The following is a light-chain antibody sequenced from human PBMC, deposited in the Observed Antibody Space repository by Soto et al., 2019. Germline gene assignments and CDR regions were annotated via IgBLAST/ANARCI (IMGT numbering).Light chain of an antibody. CDR1: QSVVFASSVRNY. J-gene: IGKJ4*02. CDR3: QQYYDNRALT. V-gene: IGKV4-1*01. Sequence: DIVMTQSPDSLAVSLGERATINCRSSQSVVFASSVRNYLAWYQQRPGQPPKLLISWASTRQSGVPDRFSGSGSGTDFTLTISSLQAEDVAAYYCQQYYDNRALTFGGGTKVDIK. CDR2: WAS.